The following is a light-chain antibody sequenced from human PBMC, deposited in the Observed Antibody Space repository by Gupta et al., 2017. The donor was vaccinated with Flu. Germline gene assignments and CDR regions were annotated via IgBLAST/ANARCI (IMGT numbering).Light chain of an antibody. CDR2: AAS. CDR3: QQLNRYPL. Sequence: IQLTQSPSFLSASVGDRVTITCRASQGISGYLAWYQQKPGKATKLLIYAASSLQSGVPSRFSGSGSGTEFTLTISSLQPEDFATYYCQQLNRYPLFGGGTKVEIK. V-gene: IGKV1-9*01. CDR1: QGISGY. J-gene: IGKJ4*01.